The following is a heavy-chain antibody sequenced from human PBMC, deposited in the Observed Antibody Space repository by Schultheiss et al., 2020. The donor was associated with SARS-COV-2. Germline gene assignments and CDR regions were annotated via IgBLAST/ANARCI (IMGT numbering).Heavy chain of an antibody. J-gene: IGHJ4*02. CDR3: ASGFLDNSFNY. CDR1: GGTFSSYA. D-gene: IGHD2/OR15-2a*01. V-gene: IGHV1-69*05. CDR2: IIPIFGTA. Sequence: SVKVSCKASGGTFSSYAISWVRQAPGQGLEWMGGIIPIFGTANYAQKLQGRVTMTTDTSTSTAYMELRSLRSDDTAVYYCASGFLDNSFNYWGRGTLVTVSS.